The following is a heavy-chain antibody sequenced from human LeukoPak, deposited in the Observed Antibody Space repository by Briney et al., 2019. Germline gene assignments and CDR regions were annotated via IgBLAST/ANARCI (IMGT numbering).Heavy chain of an antibody. CDR1: GYTFTGYY. D-gene: IGHD3-22*01. J-gene: IGHJ4*02. V-gene: IGHV1-2*02. CDR3: ARDESDSSGYYLW. Sequence: ASVKVSCKASGYTFTGYYMHWVRQAPGQGLEWMGWINPNSGDTKYAQKFQGRVTMTRDTSISTGYMELSRLTSDDTAVYYCARDESDSSGYYLWWGQGTLVTVSS. CDR2: INPNSGDT.